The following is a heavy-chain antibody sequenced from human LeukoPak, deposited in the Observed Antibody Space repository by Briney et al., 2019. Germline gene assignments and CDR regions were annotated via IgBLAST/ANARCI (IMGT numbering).Heavy chain of an antibody. CDR2: IYYSGST. Sequence: SETLSLTCTVSGGSISSNYWVWIRQPPGKGLEWIGNIYYSGSTNYNPSLKSRVTISVDTSKNQFSLKLSSVTAADTAVYYCARVSFYDSSGYYQYYFDYWGQGTLVTVSS. D-gene: IGHD3-22*01. J-gene: IGHJ4*02. CDR3: ARVSFYDSSGYYQYYFDY. CDR1: GGSISSNY. V-gene: IGHV4-59*01.